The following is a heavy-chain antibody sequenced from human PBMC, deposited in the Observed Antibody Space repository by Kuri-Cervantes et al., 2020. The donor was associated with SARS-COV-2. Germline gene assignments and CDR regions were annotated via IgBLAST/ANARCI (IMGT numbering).Heavy chain of an antibody. D-gene: IGHD6-19*01. Sequence: GESLKISCAASGFTFSSYAMSWVRQAPGKGLEWVSAISGSGGSTYYADSVKGRFTISRDNSKNTLYLQMNSLRAEDTAVYYCVRAYSTGWLVGSYYFDSWGQGTLVTVSS. V-gene: IGHV3-23*01. CDR2: ISGSGGST. CDR1: GFTFSSYA. J-gene: IGHJ4*02. CDR3: VRAYSTGWLVGSYYFDS.